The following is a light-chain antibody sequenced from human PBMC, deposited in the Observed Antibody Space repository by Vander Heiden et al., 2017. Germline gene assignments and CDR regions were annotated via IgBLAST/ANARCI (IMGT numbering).Light chain of an antibody. V-gene: IGKV3-11*01. J-gene: IGKJ4*01. CDR1: QSVSSY. CDR3: QQRRNWPLT. Sequence: EILLTQSPATLSLSPGERATLSCRASQSVSSYLAWYQQKPGQAPRLLIYGASNRATGIPARFSGSGSGTDFTLTISSLEPEDFAVYYCQQRRNWPLTFGGGTKVEIK. CDR2: GAS.